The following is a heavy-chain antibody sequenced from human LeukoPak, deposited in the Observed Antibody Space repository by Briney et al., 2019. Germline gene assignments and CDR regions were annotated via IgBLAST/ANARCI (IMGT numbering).Heavy chain of an antibody. CDR2: NYYSGRT. Sequence: PSETLSLTCTVYGGSISSYYWGWIRQPAGKGLEWNGYNYYSGRTNSNPPLRSHVTLPENTSKNQFSLKQSSVTAANTVVYYCARDRYGSDGTNWFDSWGQGTLVTVSS. V-gene: IGHV4-59*12. CDR1: GGSISSYY. J-gene: IGHJ5*01. CDR3: ARDRYGSDGTNWFDS. D-gene: IGHD3-10*01.